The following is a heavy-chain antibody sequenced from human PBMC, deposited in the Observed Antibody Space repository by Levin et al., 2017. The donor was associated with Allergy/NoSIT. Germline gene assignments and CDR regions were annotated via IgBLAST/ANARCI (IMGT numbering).Heavy chain of an antibody. V-gene: IGHV3-21*01. CDR3: ARDHYDSSGYPDY. J-gene: IGHJ4*02. CDR1: GFTFSSYS. CDR2: ISSSSSYI. Sequence: GESLKISCAASGFTFSSYSMNWVRQAPGKGLEWVSSISSSSSYIYYADSVKGRFTISRDNAKNSLYLQMNSLRAEDTAVYYCARDHYDSSGYPDYWGQGTLVTVSS. D-gene: IGHD3-22*01.